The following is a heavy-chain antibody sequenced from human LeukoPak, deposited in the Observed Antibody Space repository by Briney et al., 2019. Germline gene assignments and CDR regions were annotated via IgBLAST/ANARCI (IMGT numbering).Heavy chain of an antibody. V-gene: IGHV4-34*01. CDR3: ARGLRYYGSGSYPSPFGY. Sequence: PSETLSLTCAVYGGSFSGYYWSWIRQPPGKGLEWIGEINHSGSTNYNPSLKSRVTISVDTSKNQFSLKLSSVTAADTAVYYCARGLRYYGSGSYPSPFGYWGQGTLVTVSS. CDR2: INHSGST. CDR1: GGSFSGYY. D-gene: IGHD3-10*01. J-gene: IGHJ4*02.